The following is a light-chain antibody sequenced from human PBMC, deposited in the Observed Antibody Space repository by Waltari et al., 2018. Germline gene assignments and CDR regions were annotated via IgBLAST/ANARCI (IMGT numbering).Light chain of an antibody. Sequence: VMTQSPATLSLSPGDRATLSCRASQSVSNNLAWYQQKPGQAPTIRVYGASTRATSIPARVIGGGSGSEVTRTISSLQAEDFAVYYCQQYNNWPPITFGQGTRLEMK. V-gene: IGKV3-15*01. J-gene: IGKJ5*01. CDR3: QQYNNWPPIT. CDR1: QSVSNN. CDR2: GAS.